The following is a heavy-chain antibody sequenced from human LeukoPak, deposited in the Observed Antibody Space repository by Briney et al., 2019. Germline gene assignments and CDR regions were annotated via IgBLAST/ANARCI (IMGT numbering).Heavy chain of an antibody. V-gene: IGHV3-48*03. D-gene: IGHD5-12*01. Sequence: GGSLRLSCAASGFTFSSYETNWVRQAPGKGLEWVSYISSSGSTIYYADSVKGRFTISRDNAKNSLYLQMNSLRAEDTAVYYCARERGGSGYDAFDIWGQGTMVTVSS. CDR1: GFTFSSYE. J-gene: IGHJ3*02. CDR2: ISSSGSTI. CDR3: ARERGGSGYDAFDI.